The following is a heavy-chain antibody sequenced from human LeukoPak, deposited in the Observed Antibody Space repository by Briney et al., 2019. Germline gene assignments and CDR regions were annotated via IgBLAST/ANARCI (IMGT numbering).Heavy chain of an antibody. J-gene: IGHJ4*02. CDR2: ISGSGVAT. V-gene: IGHV3-23*01. D-gene: IGHD1/OR15-1a*01. CDR3: AKTGNNNEGSFDF. Sequence: GGSLRLSCATSGFTFSSYAMGWVRQAPGKGLEWVSAISGSGVATYYADSVKVRFTISRDNSKNTLYLQMNSLRAEDTAIYYCAKTGNNNEGSFDFWGQGTLVTVSS. CDR1: GFTFSSYA.